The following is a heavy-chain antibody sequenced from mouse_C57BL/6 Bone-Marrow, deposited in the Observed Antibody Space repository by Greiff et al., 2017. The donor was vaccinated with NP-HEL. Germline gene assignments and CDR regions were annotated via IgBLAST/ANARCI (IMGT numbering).Heavy chain of an antibody. V-gene: IGHV1-82*01. J-gene: IGHJ2*01. Sequence: QVQLKESGPELVKPGASVKISCKASGYAFSSSWMNWVKQRPGKGLEWIGRIYPGDGDTNYNGKFKGKATLTADKSSSTAYMQLSSLTSEDSAVYVCARGGYYYGSSFDYWGQGTTLTVSS. CDR2: IYPGDGDT. CDR3: ARGGYYYGSSFDY. CDR1: GYAFSSSW. D-gene: IGHD1-1*01.